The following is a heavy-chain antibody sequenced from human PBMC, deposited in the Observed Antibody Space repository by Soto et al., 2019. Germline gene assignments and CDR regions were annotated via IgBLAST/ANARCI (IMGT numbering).Heavy chain of an antibody. CDR3: ARPPWEGYPGYSFDY. Sequence: QVQLQESGPGLVKPSGTLSLTCAVSGGSISSSNWWSWVRQPPGKGLEWIGEIYHSGSTNYNPSLKSRVTISVAKSKNQFSLKLSSVTAADTAVYSCARPPWEGYPGYSFDYWGQGTLVTVSS. CDR2: IYHSGST. D-gene: IGHD1-26*01. J-gene: IGHJ4*02. CDR1: GGSISSSNW. V-gene: IGHV4-4*02.